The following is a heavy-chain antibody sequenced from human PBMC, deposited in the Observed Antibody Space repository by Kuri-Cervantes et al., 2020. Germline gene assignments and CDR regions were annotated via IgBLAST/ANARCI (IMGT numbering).Heavy chain of an antibody. CDR1: GFTFSSYG. CDR3: AKEGKQWLVYYFDY. J-gene: IGHJ4*02. D-gene: IGHD6-19*01. CDR2: ISYDGSNK. Sequence: LSLTCAASGFTFSSYGMHWVRQAPGKGLEWVAVISYDGSNKYYADSVKGRFTISRDNSKNTLYLQMNSLRAEDTAVYYCAKEGKQWLVYYFDYWGQGTLVTVSS. V-gene: IGHV3-30*18.